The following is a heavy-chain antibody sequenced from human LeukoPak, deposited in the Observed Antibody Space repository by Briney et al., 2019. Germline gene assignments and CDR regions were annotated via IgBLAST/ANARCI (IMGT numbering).Heavy chain of an antibody. CDR1: KLTFNTYA. CDR3: ASYFHYGDYASLWY. Sequence: PGGSLRLSCALSKLTFNTYAMSWVRQAPGKGLEWVSRISENGDSTYYADSVQGRFTISRDNSRNTLYLQMNSLRAEDTAVYYCASYFHYGDYASLWYWGQGTLVTVSS. J-gene: IGHJ4*02. V-gene: IGHV3-23*01. D-gene: IGHD4-17*01. CDR2: ISENGDST.